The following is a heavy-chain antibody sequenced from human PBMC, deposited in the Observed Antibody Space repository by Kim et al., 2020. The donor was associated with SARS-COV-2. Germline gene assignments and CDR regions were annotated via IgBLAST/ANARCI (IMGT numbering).Heavy chain of an antibody. Sequence: GGSLRLSCAASGFTFSSYGMHWVRQAPGKGLEWVAVIWYDGSNKYYADSVKGRFTISRDNSKNTLYLQMNSLRAEDTAVYYCARMGLDGKMAAAGIDYWGQGALVPVSS. CDR1: GFTFSSYG. V-gene: IGHV3-33*01. CDR2: IWYDGSNK. CDR3: ARMGLDGKMAAAGIDY. J-gene: IGHJ4*02. D-gene: IGHD6-13*01.